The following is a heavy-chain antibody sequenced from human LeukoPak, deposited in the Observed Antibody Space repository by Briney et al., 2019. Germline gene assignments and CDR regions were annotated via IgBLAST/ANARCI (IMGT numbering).Heavy chain of an antibody. CDR3: ARQTTVTPGDY. D-gene: IGHD4-17*01. Sequence: GESLKISCKGSGYSFTSYWIGWVRQMPGKGLEWMGVIYPHDSDTRYSPSLQGQVTISADKSISTAYLQWSTLKASDTAMYYCARQTTVTPGDYWGQGTLVTVSS. CDR1: GYSFTSYW. CDR2: IYPHDSDT. V-gene: IGHV5-51*01. J-gene: IGHJ4*02.